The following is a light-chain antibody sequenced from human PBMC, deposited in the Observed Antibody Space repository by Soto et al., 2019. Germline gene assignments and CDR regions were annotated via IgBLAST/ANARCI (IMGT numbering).Light chain of an antibody. CDR2: EVS. CDR1: SSDVGGYKY. CDR3: SSYAGSNIDYV. Sequence: QSALTQPPSASGSPGQSVTISCTGTSSDVGGYKYVSWYQQHPGKVPKLMIYEVSKWPSGVPDRFSGSKSGNTASLTVSGLQAEDEADYYCSSYAGSNIDYVFGTGTKVTVL. J-gene: IGLJ1*01. V-gene: IGLV2-8*01.